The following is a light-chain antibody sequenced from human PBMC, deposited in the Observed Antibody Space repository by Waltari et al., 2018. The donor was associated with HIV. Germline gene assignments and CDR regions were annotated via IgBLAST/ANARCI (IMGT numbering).Light chain of an antibody. CDR2: GDD. Sequence: QPVLTQPASVSGPPGQRVTISCSGSSSNLASKTVSCYQQLPGAAPKLFIFGDDLRPSGVPGRFSGSQSGTSASLAISGLQYDDEADYYCAVWDDSLGGAVFGGGTKLTVL. CDR1: SSNLASKT. J-gene: IGLJ2*01. CDR3: AVWDDSLGGAV. V-gene: IGLV1-44*01.